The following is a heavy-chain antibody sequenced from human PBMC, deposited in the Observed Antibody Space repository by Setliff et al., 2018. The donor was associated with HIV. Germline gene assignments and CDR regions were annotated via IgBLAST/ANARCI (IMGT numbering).Heavy chain of an antibody. J-gene: IGHJ4*02. CDR1: GYTFTGYY. CDR2: INPNSGGT. Sequence: ASVKVSCKASGYTFTGYYMHWVRQAPGQGLEWMGRINPNSGGTNYAQKFQGRVTMTRDTSISTAYMELSRLGSDDTAVYYCAADNYNCNSFDSWGQGSLVTVSS. CDR3: AADNYNCNSFDS. D-gene: IGHD3-3*01. V-gene: IGHV1-2*06.